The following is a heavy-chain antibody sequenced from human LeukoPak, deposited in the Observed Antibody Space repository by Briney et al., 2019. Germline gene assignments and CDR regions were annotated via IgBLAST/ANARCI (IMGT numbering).Heavy chain of an antibody. CDR2: ISVHNGIR. Sequence: ASVKVSCKTSGFTDTKYGITWVRQAPGQGLEWVGWISVHNGIRQSGRKVEGRLTMTTDASTNTVYMELRSLRSDDTAVYYCARDYSGTSQGYWGQGTLVTVSS. CDR1: GFTDTKYG. V-gene: IGHV1-18*01. CDR3: ARDYSGTSQGY. J-gene: IGHJ4*02. D-gene: IGHD1-26*01.